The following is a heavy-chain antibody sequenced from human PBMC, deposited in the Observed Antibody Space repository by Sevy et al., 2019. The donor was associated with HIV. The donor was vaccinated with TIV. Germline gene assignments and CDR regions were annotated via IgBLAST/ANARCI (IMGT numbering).Heavy chain of an antibody. CDR1: GFTFRKYS. D-gene: IGHD2-8*01. Sequence: WGSLRLSCAASGFTFRKYSMSWVRQPPGKGLEWVSTLSFGCGEINYADSVKGRFTISRDNSKSSVYLQMNNLGPEDTAVYYCAREGCTKPHDYWGQGTLVTVSS. J-gene: IGHJ4*02. CDR3: AREGCTKPHDY. V-gene: IGHV3-23*01. CDR2: LSFGCGEI.